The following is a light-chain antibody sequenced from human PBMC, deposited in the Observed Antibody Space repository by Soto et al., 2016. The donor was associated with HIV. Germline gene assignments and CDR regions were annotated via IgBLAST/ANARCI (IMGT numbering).Light chain of an antibody. CDR2: AAS. CDR1: QGISSY. CDR3: QHAYRTPPT. V-gene: IGKV1-39*01. J-gene: IGKJ1*01. Sequence: DIQLTQSPSFLSASVGDRVTIACRASQGISSYLAWYQQKPAKAPKLLIYAASTLQSGVPSRFSGSGSGTDFTLTITSLQPEDFATYYCQHAYRTPPTFGQGTKVEI.